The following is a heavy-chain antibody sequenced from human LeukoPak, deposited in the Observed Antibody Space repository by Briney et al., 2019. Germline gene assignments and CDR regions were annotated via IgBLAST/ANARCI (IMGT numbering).Heavy chain of an antibody. CDR1: GGSFSGYY. D-gene: IGHD6-19*01. Sequence: SETLSLTCAVYGGSFSGYYWSWIRQPPGKALEWIGYIYYSGSTNYNPSLKSRVTISVDPSKNQFSLKLNSVTAADTAVYYCAKTVAGYWYFDLWGRGTLVTVSS. CDR2: IYYSGST. V-gene: IGHV4-59*08. J-gene: IGHJ2*01. CDR3: AKTVAGYWYFDL.